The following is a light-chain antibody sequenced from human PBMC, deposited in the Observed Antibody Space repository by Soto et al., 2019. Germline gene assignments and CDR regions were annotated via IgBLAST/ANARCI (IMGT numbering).Light chain of an antibody. CDR1: SSDIGDHNS. CDR2: AVS. V-gene: IGLV2-14*03. Sequence: QSALTQPASVSGSPGQSITISCTGTSSDIGDHNSVSWYLQQPGKAPKLMIYAVSNRPSGVSNQFSGSKSGNTASLTISGLQAEDEADYYCSSYTTSTTVIFGGGTKLTVL. J-gene: IGLJ2*01. CDR3: SSYTTSTTVI.